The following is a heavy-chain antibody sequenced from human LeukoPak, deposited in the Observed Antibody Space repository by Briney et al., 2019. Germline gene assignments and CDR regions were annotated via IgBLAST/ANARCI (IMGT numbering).Heavy chain of an antibody. J-gene: IGHJ4*02. V-gene: IGHV3-74*01. Sequence: PGGSLRLSCAASGFTFSTYWMYWVHQAPGKGLVWVSRINSDGSSTTYADSVKGRFTISRDNAKNTLYLQMNSLRAEDTAVYYCARVDTAMDYYFDYWGQGTLVTVSS. D-gene: IGHD5-18*01. CDR1: GFTFSTYW. CDR3: ARVDTAMDYYFDY. CDR2: INSDGSST.